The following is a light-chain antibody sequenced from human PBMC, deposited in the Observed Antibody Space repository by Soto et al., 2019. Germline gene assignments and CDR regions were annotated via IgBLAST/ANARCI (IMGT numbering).Light chain of an antibody. CDR3: QSYDSSNPVV. Sequence: NFMLTQPHSVSESPGKTVTIASTRSSGSIASNYVQWYQQRPGSAPTTLIYEDDQRPSGVPDRFSGSIDRSSNSASLTISGLKTEDEADYYCQSYDSSNPVVFGGGTKVTVL. V-gene: IGLV6-57*04. J-gene: IGLJ2*01. CDR1: SGSIASNY. CDR2: EDD.